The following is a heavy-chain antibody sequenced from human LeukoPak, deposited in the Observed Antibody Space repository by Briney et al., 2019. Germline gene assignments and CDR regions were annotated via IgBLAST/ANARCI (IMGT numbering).Heavy chain of an antibody. CDR1: GLNFNSHT. Sequence: PGGSLRLPCVASGLNFNSHTMKWVRQAPGKGLEWVSSICSDSNSIYHADSVKGRFTISRDNAKNSLYLQMNSLRAEDTAVYYCARMEKFYYGSGGFSPPLMDVWGQGTTVTVSS. J-gene: IGHJ6*02. CDR2: ICSDSNSI. CDR3: ARMEKFYYGSGGFSPPLMDV. V-gene: IGHV3-21*01. D-gene: IGHD3-10*01.